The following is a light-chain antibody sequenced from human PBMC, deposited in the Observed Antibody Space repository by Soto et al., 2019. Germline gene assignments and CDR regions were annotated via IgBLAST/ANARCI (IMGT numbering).Light chain of an antibody. CDR3: QQYSRYPWT. J-gene: IGKJ1*01. Sequence: DIQMTQSPSTLSASVGDRVTITCRASQSLSSWLAWYQQKPGRAPKLLIYKASSLGSGVPSRFSGSGFGTEFTLTISSLQPGDLATYYCQQYSRYPWTFGQGTKVEIK. V-gene: IGKV1-5*03. CDR2: KAS. CDR1: QSLSSW.